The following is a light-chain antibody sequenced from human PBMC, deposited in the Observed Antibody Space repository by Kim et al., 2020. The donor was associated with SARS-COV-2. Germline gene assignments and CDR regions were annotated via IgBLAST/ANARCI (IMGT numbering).Light chain of an antibody. CDR2: GKN. CDR3: NSRDSSGNHLV. CDR1: GLRSYY. V-gene: IGLV3-19*01. Sequence: LGQPVRITCQGDGLRSYYASWYQQKPGQAPVLVIYGKNNRPSGIPDRFSGSSSGNTASLTITGAQAEDEADYYCNSRDSSGNHLVFGTGTKVTVL. J-gene: IGLJ1*01.